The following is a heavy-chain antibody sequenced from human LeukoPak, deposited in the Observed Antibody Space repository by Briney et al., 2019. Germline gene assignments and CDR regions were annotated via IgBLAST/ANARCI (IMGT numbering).Heavy chain of an antibody. Sequence: GGSLRLSCAASGFTFSSYAMSWVRQAPEKGLEWVSTISGSGGGTYYADSVKGRFTISRDDSKNTLYLQMNSLRAEDAAVYYCAKCGTTCYANAFYIWGQGTMVTVSS. V-gene: IGHV3-23*01. CDR2: ISGSGGGT. CDR1: GFTFSSYA. D-gene: IGHD2-2*01. CDR3: AKCGTTCYANAFYI. J-gene: IGHJ3*02.